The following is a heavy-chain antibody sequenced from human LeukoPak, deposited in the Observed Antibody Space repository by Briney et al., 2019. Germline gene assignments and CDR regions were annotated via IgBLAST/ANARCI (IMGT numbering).Heavy chain of an antibody. V-gene: IGHV4-34*01. D-gene: IGHD2-2*02. Sequence: SETLSLTCAVYGGSFSGYYWSWIRQPPGKGLEWIGEINHSGSTNYNPSLKSRVTISVDTSKNLFSLKLSSVTAADTAVYYCARGGVVRAAIPYWGQGTLVTVSS. CDR1: GGSFSGYY. CDR2: INHSGST. J-gene: IGHJ4*02. CDR3: ARGGVVRAAIPY.